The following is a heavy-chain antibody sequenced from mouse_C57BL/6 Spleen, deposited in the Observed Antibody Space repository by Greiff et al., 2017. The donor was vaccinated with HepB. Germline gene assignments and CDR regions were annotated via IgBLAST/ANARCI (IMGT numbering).Heavy chain of an antibody. J-gene: IGHJ4*01. CDR2: IWSGGST. Sequence: VQRVESGPGLVQPSQSLSITCTVSGFSLTSYGVHWVRQSPGKGLEWLGVIWSGGSTDYNAAFISRLSISKDNSKSQVFFKMNSLQADDTAIYYCAKSPGITTPYYAMDYWGQGTSGTVSA. D-gene: IGHD2-4*01. V-gene: IGHV2-2*01. CDR1: GFSLTSYG. CDR3: AKSPGITTPYYAMDY.